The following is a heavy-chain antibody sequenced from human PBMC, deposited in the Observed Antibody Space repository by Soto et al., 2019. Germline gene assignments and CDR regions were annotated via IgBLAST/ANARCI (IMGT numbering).Heavy chain of an antibody. J-gene: IGHJ4*02. CDR3: ARQPVAGWVFDQ. V-gene: IGHV4-59*08. CDR1: GGSINRYY. D-gene: IGHD6-19*01. Sequence: QVQLQESGPGLVKPSETLSLTCTVSGGSINRYYWSWIRQPPGKGLEWIGYVNYGGDTMYSPSLKSRVTISVDTSRNSFSLNLNSVTGADTAMYYCARQPVAGWVFDQWGQGTRVTVSS. CDR2: VNYGGDT.